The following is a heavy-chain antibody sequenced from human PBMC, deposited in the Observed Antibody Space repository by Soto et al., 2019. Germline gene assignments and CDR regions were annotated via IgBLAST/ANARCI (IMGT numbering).Heavy chain of an antibody. CDR3: ARGSWTLFDY. D-gene: IGHD6-13*01. CDR2: INHSGST. CDR1: GGSFSGYY. Sequence: QVQLQQWGAGLLKPSETLSLTCAVYGGSFSGYYWSWIRQPPGKGLEWIGEINHSGSTNYNPSLKSRVTISVDTSKNQLSLKLSSVTAADTAVYYCARGSWTLFDYWGQGTLVTVSS. J-gene: IGHJ4*02. V-gene: IGHV4-34*01.